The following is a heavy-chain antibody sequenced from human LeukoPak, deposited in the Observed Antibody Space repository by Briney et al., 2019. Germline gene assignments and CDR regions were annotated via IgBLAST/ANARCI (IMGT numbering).Heavy chain of an antibody. V-gene: IGHV5-51*01. D-gene: IGHD4-17*01. CDR3: ATLLTTVTPFDY. J-gene: IGHJ4*02. CDR2: IYPGDSDT. Sequence: GESLKISCKGSGYTVTNYWIGWVRQMPGKGLEWMGVIYPGDSDTRYSPSFQGQVTISADKSINTAYLQWSSLKASDTAMYYCATLLTTVTPFDYWGQGTLVTVSS. CDR1: GYTVTNYW.